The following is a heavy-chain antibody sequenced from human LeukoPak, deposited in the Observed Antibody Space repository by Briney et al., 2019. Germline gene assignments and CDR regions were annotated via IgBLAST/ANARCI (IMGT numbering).Heavy chain of an antibody. CDR3: AKDYAQRIVVVAAD. Sequence: GGSLRLSCAASGFXFSSYAMSWVRQAPGKGLEWVSAISGSGGSTYYADSVKGRFTISRDNSKNTLYLQMNSLRAEDTAVYYCAKDYAQRIVVVAADWGQGTLVTVSS. CDR2: ISGSGGST. CDR1: GFXFSSYA. V-gene: IGHV3-23*01. J-gene: IGHJ4*02. D-gene: IGHD2-15*01.